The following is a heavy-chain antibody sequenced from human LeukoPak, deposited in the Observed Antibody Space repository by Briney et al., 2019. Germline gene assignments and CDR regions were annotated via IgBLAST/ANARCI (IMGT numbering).Heavy chain of an antibody. Sequence: PGGSLRLSCAASGFTFDDYGMSWVRQAPGKGLEWVSGINWNGGSTGYADSVKGRFTISRDNAKNSLYLQMNSLRSEDTAVYYCARGLTEGAGTTGDDYWGQGTLVTVSS. V-gene: IGHV3-20*04. J-gene: IGHJ4*02. CDR2: INWNGGST. D-gene: IGHD1-1*01. CDR3: ARGLTEGAGTTGDDY. CDR1: GFTFDDYG.